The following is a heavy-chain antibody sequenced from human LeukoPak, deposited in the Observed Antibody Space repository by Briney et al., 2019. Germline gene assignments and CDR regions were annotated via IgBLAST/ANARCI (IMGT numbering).Heavy chain of an antibody. CDR1: GFNFNDAA. CDR2: IKQDGSEK. V-gene: IGHV3-7*05. J-gene: IGHJ4*02. CDR3: ARDMSSSWYGPFDY. D-gene: IGHD6-13*01. Sequence: GGSLRLSCAASGFNFNDAAMTWVRQAPGKGLEWVANIKQDGSEKYYVDSVKGRFTISRDNAKNSLYLEMNSLRGEDTAVYYCARDMSSSWYGPFDYWGQGTLVTVSS.